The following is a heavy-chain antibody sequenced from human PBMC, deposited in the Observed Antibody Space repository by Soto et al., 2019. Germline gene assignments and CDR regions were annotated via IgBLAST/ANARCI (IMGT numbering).Heavy chain of an antibody. D-gene: IGHD6-6*01. CDR1: GGSISSSSYY. V-gene: IGHV4-39*01. CDR2: IYYSGST. J-gene: IGHJ4*02. CDR3: ARHIPRRADFDY. Sequence: SETLSLTCTVSGGSISSSSYYWGWIRQPPGKGLEWIGSIYYSGSTYYNPSLKSRVTISVDTSKNQFSLKLSSVTAADTAVYYCARHIPRRADFDYWGQGTLVTVSS.